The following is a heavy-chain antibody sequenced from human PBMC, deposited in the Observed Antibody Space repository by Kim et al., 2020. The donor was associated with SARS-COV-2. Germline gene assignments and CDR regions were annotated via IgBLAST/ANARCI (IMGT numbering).Heavy chain of an antibody. D-gene: IGHD5-12*01. CDR3: ARRLDIVAPYFDY. J-gene: IGHJ4*02. Sequence: GGSLRLSCAASGFTFSDYYMSWIRQAPGKGLEWVSYISSSSSYTNYADSVKGRFTISRDNAKNSLYLQMNSLRAEDTAVYYCARRLDIVAPYFDYWGQGTLVTVSS. CDR2: ISSSSSYT. CDR1: GFTFSDYY. V-gene: IGHV3-11*06.